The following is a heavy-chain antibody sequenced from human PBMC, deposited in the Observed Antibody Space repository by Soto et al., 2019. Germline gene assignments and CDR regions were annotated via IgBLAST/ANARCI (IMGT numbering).Heavy chain of an antibody. CDR2: IWYDGSNK. D-gene: IGHD2-15*01. Sequence: QVQLVESGGGVVQPGRSLRLSCAASGFTFSSYGMHWVRQAPGKGLEWVAVIWYDGSNKYYADSVKGRFTISRDNSKNTLYLQMNSLRAEDTAVYYCARGLYCSGGSCDLGAFDIWGQGTMVTVSS. CDR1: GFTFSSYG. V-gene: IGHV3-33*01. CDR3: ARGLYCSGGSCDLGAFDI. J-gene: IGHJ3*02.